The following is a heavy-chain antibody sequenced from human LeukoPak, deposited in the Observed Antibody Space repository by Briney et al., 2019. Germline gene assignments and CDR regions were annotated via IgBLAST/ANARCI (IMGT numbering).Heavy chain of an antibody. CDR2: IYYSGDT. Sequence: KASETLSLTCTVAGGSISSISHYWGWIRQPPGKGLEWIGSIYYSGDTYYNPSLKSRVTISVDTSENHFSLKLSPVTAADTAVYYCARHGNIVLVPAAMAFDYWGQGTLVTVSS. CDR3: ARHGNIVLVPAAMAFDY. D-gene: IGHD2-2*01. V-gene: IGHV4-39*01. CDR1: GGSISSISHY. J-gene: IGHJ4*02.